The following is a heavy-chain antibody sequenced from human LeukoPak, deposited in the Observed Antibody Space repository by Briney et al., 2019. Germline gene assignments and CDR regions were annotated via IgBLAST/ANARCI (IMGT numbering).Heavy chain of an antibody. J-gene: IGHJ4*02. CDR3: ARDPYGDYDGYFDY. CDR1: GYTFTSYG. D-gene: IGHD4-17*01. V-gene: IGHV1-18*01. Sequence: GASVKVSCKASGYTFTSYGISWVRQAPGQGLEWMGWISAYNGYTNYAQQLQGRVTMTTDTSTSTAYMELRSLRSDDTAVYYCARDPYGDYDGYFDYWGQGTLVTVSS. CDR2: ISAYNGYT.